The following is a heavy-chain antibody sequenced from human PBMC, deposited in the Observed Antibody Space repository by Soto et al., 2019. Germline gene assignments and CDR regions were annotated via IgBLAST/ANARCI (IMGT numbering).Heavy chain of an antibody. D-gene: IGHD6-6*01. CDR3: ARGIAARPDYFDY. V-gene: IGHV1-69*13. CDR1: GGTFSSYA. Sequence: GASVKVSCKASGGTFSSYAISWVRQAPGQGLEWMGGIIPIFGTANYAQKFQGRVTITADESTSTAYMELSSLRSEDTAVYYCARGIAARPDYFDYWGQGTLVTVSS. CDR2: IIPIFGTA. J-gene: IGHJ4*02.